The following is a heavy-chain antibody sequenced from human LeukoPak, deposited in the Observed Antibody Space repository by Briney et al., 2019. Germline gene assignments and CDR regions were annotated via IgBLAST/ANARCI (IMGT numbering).Heavy chain of an antibody. D-gene: IGHD3-3*01. V-gene: IGHV3-23*01. CDR3: AKDGALLRFSAISYYFEY. J-gene: IGHJ4*02. CDR2: ISASGGGT. Sequence: GGPLRLSCAASGFTFSSYAMSWVRQAPGKGLEWVSGISASGGGTYYADSVKGRFTISRDNSNNTLYLRMNSLRVEDTAVYYCAKDGALLRFSAISYYFEYWGQGTLVTVSS. CDR1: GFTFSSYA.